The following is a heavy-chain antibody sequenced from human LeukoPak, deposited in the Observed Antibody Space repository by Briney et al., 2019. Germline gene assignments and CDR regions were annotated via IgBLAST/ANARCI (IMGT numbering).Heavy chain of an antibody. V-gene: IGHV1-2*06. CDR1: GYTFTGYY. D-gene: IGHD6-25*01. J-gene: IGHJ3*02. Sequence: AASVKVSCKASGYTFTGYYMHWVRQAPGQGLEWMGRINPNSGGTNYAQKFQGRVTMTRDTSISTAYMELSRLRSDDTAVYYCARDRRLAVVTHFSSDAFDIWDQGTMVTVSS. CDR3: ARDRRLAVVTHFSSDAFDI. CDR2: INPNSGGT.